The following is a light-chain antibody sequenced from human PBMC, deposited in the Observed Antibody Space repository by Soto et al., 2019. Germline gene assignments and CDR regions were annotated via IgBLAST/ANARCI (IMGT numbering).Light chain of an antibody. CDR1: RSNIGSNT. J-gene: IGLJ1*01. CDR2: RDN. Sequence: QSVLTQPPSVSGTPGQRVTVSCSGGRSNIGSNTVHWYQQHPGATPKLLIYRDNQRPSGVPARLAASTSGTSASLAISGLQCEDEGDYYCAAWDDSHNVLYVFGTGTKVTVL. CDR3: AAWDDSHNVLYV. V-gene: IGLV1-44*01.